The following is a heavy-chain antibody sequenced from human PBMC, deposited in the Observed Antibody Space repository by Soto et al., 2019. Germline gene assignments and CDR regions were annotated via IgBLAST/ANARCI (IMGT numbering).Heavy chain of an antibody. Sequence: EVQLLESGGGLVQPGGSLRLSCAASGFTFSSYAMSWVRQAPGKGLEWVSAISGSGGSTYYADSVKGRFTISRDNSKNTLYLQMNSLRAEDTAVYYCATGYSYGKSEWLDPWGQGTLVTVSS. D-gene: IGHD5-18*01. CDR1: GFTFSSYA. CDR3: ATGYSYGKSEWLDP. J-gene: IGHJ5*02. V-gene: IGHV3-23*01. CDR2: ISGSGGST.